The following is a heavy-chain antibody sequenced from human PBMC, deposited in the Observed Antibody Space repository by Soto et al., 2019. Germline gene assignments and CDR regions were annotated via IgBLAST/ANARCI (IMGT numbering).Heavy chain of an antibody. V-gene: IGHV4-31*03. CDR3: ARRGSSGYDVASDYYMDV. CDR1: GASFSSGAYY. CDR2: IFYSGDT. J-gene: IGHJ6*03. Sequence: PSETLSLTCTVSGASFSSGAYYWSWIRQHPGKGLEWIGSIFYSGDTYYNPSLKSRVTISVDTSKNQFFLKLSSVAAADTAVYYCARRGSSGYDVASDYYMDVWGKGTTVTVSS. D-gene: IGHD5-12*01.